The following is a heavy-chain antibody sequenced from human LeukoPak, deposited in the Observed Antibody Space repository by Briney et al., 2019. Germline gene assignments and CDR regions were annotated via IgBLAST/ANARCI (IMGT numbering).Heavy chain of an antibody. Sequence: SETLSLTCAVSVGSFSSYHWSWIRQPPGKGLEWIGEINRSGSTHYNPSLKSRVTKSVDASKNHFSLELSSVTAADTAVYFCARSGETTIAYLDWGQGTLVTVSS. CDR1: VGSFSSYH. V-gene: IGHV4-34*01. CDR2: INRSGST. D-gene: IGHD1/OR15-1a*01. J-gene: IGHJ4*02. CDR3: ARSGETTIAYLD.